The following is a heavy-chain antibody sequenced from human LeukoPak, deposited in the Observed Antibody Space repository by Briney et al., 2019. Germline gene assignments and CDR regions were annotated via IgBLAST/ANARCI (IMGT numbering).Heavy chain of an antibody. V-gene: IGHV4-34*01. CDR2: INHSGNT. Sequence: PSETLSLTCAVYGGSFSGYYWSWIRQPPGKGLEWIGEINHSGNTNYNPSLKSRVTISVDTSKNQFSLKLSSVTAADTAVYYCARDLDSSGYYFDYWGQGTLVTVSS. CDR3: ARDLDSSGYYFDY. J-gene: IGHJ4*02. D-gene: IGHD3-22*01. CDR1: GGSFSGYY.